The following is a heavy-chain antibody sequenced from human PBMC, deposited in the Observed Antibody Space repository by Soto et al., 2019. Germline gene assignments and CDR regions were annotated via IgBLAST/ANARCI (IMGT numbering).Heavy chain of an antibody. Sequence: GASVKVSCKASGYTFTSYDINWVRQATGQGLEWIGWMNTNSGNTDYAQKFQGRVTMTTDTSTSTAYMELRSLRSDDTAVYYCARAVWYYDFWSGYYSDYWGQGTLVTVSS. D-gene: IGHD3-3*01. CDR1: GYTFTSYD. CDR2: MNTNSGNT. J-gene: IGHJ4*02. CDR3: ARAVWYYDFWSGYYSDY. V-gene: IGHV1-8*01.